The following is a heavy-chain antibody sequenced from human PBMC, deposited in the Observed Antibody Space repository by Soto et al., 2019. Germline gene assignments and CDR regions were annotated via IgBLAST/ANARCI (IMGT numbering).Heavy chain of an antibody. CDR3: GRDLYQSVFYYGMYV. V-gene: IGHV1-18*01. CDR2: ISTYNGNT. CDR1: GYTFTSYG. Sequence: ASVKVSCKASGYTFTSYGISWVRQAPGQGLEWMGWISTYNGNTNYAQKLQGRVTMTTDTSTSTAYMELRSLRSDDTAVYYCGRDLYQSVFYYGMYVWSQGTTVTVSS. J-gene: IGHJ6*02. D-gene: IGHD2-2*01.